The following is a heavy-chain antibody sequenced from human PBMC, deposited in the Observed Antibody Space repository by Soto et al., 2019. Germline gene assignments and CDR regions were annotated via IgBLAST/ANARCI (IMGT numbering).Heavy chain of an antibody. CDR3: AKDVESGWYEAFDY. V-gene: IGHV3-23*01. Sequence: GGSLRLSCTASGFAFSQYGMSWVRQAPGEGLEWVSSIRSFDYRTNYADSVKGRFTISRDNSKSTLSLQMNSLRAEDTAVYYCAKDVESGWYEAFDYWGPGTLVTVSS. CDR2: IRSFDYRT. CDR1: GFAFSQYG. D-gene: IGHD6-19*01. J-gene: IGHJ4*02.